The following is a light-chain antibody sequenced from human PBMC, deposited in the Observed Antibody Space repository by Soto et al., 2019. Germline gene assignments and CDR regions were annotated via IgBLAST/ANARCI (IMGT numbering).Light chain of an antibody. CDR3: QSYDSSLKNDV. V-gene: IGLV1-40*01. Sequence: QSVLTQSPPVSGAPGQRVTISCTGSSSNIGAGYDVHWYQQFPGTAPKLLIYANTNRPSGVPDRFSGSKSGTSASLAITGLQPEDEADYYCQSYDSSLKNDVFGGGTKLTVL. CDR2: ANT. CDR1: SSNIGAGYD. J-gene: IGLJ3*02.